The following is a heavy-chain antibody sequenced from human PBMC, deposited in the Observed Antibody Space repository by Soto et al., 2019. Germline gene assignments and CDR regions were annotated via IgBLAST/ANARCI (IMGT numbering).Heavy chain of an antibody. Sequence: SETLSLTCTVSGGSISSGGYYWSWIRQHPGKGLEWIGYIYYSGSTYYNPSLKSRVTISVDTSKNQFSLKLSSVTAADTAVYYCARVYWFGGHRYFDYWGQGTLVTVSS. D-gene: IGHD3-10*01. V-gene: IGHV4-31*03. CDR1: GGSISSGGYY. CDR2: IYYSGST. J-gene: IGHJ4*02. CDR3: ARVYWFGGHRYFDY.